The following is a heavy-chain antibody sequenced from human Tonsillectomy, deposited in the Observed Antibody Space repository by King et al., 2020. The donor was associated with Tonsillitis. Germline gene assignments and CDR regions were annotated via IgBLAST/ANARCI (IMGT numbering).Heavy chain of an antibody. CDR1: GYTFTGYY. J-gene: IGHJ4*02. V-gene: IGHV1-2*06. CDR2: INSNRGGT. Sequence: QLVQSGAEVKKPGASVKVSCKASGYTFTGYYMHWVRQAPGQGLEWMGLINSNRGGTNYAQTFQGRVTMTRDTSIRTAYMELSSLRSDDTAVYDCARGGSVKEWHLDDWGQGTLVTVSS. D-gene: IGHD2-8*01. CDR3: ARGGSVKEWHLDD.